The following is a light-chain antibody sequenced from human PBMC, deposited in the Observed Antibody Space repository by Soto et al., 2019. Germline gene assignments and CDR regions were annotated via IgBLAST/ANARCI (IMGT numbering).Light chain of an antibody. V-gene: IGLV2-23*01. CDR3: CSFAGTTTWV. J-gene: IGLJ3*02. Sequence: QSVLTQPASVSGSPGQSITISCTGTSSDVGSYNLVSWYQQHPGKAPKLMISEGTKRPSGVSNRFSGSKSGNTASLTISGLQAEDEADYYCCSFAGTTTWVFGGGTQLTVL. CDR2: EGT. CDR1: SSDVGSYNL.